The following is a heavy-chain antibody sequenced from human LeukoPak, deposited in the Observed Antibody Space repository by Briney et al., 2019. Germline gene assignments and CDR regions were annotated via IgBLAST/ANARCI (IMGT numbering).Heavy chain of an antibody. J-gene: IGHJ4*02. Sequence: PSETLSLTCTVSGGSISSYYWSWIRQPPGKGLEWIGYIYYSGSTNYNPSLKSRVTISVDTSKNQFSLKLSSVTAADTAVYYCARDGRGVSGYDPYYFDYWGQGTLVTVSS. CDR2: IYYSGST. D-gene: IGHD5-12*01. CDR1: GGSISSYY. CDR3: ARDGRGVSGYDPYYFDY. V-gene: IGHV4-59*01.